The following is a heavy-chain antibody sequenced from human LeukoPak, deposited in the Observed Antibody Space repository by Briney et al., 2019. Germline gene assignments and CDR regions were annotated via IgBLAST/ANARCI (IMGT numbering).Heavy chain of an antibody. D-gene: IGHD3-22*01. CDR2: IYPGDSDT. CDR1: GYSFSNDW. J-gene: IGHJ4*02. V-gene: IGHV5-51*01. CDR3: ARGLYYYDSSGYYYWGDFDY. Sequence: GESLQISCKGSGYSFSNDWIGWVRQMPGKGLEWMGIIYPGDSDTRYSPSFQGQVTISADKSISTAYLQWSSLKASDTAMYYCARGLYYYDSSGYYYWGDFDYWGQGTLVTVSS.